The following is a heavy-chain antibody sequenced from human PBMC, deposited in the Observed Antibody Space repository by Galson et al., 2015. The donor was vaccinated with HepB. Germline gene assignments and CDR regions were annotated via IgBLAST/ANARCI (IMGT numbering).Heavy chain of an antibody. CDR3: ARMIEVAGRYYFAY. J-gene: IGHJ4*02. D-gene: IGHD6-19*01. CDR1: GFTFSDHY. CDR2: CRNKANSYTT. V-gene: IGHV3-72*01. Sequence: SLRLSCAVSGFTFSDHYMDWVRQAPGKGLEWVGRCRNKANSYTTEYAASVKGRFTISRDDSNYSLYLQMNSLRTEDTAMYYCARMIEVAGRYYFAYWGQGTLVTASS.